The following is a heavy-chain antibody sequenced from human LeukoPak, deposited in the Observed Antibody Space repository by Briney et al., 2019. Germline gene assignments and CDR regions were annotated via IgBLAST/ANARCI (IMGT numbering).Heavy chain of an antibody. CDR1: GFTFSSYW. J-gene: IGHJ4*02. CDR2: IKQDGSEK. V-gene: IGHV3-7*01. CDR3: ARDRNTDFWSGYYTNYCDY. D-gene: IGHD3-3*01. Sequence: GGTLRLSCAASGFTFSSYWMSWVRQAPGKGLEWVANIKQDGSEKYYVDSVKGRFTISRDNAKNSLYLQMNSLRAEDTAVYYCARDRNTDFWSGYYTNYCDYWGQGTLVTVSS.